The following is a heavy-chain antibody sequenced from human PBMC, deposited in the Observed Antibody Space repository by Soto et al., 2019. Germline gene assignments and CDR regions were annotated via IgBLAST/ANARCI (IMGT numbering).Heavy chain of an antibody. CDR1: GYTFINYA. CDR3: ARGWFGEFMYYFDY. J-gene: IGHJ4*02. D-gene: IGHD3-10*01. V-gene: IGHV1-18*01. CDR2: ISAYNGNT. Sequence: QVQLVQSGAEVKKPGASVKVSCKASGYTFINYAFSWVRQDPGQGFEWMGWISAYNGNTNYAQKLQGRVTMTTDTSTSTAYIELRSLRSDDTAVYYCARGWFGEFMYYFDYLAPGTLVTVSS.